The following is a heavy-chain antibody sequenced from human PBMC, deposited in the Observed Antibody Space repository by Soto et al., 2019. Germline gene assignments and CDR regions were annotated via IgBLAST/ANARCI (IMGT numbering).Heavy chain of an antibody. V-gene: IGHV3-21*01. CDR2: TSSRSTYI. Sequence: PGGSLRLSCAASGFTFSSYSMNWVRQAPGKGLEWVSYTSSRSTYIYYADSVKGRFTISRDNAKNSLYLQMNSLRAEDTAVYYCVRDYRGYDLFDYWGQGTLVPVSS. CDR3: VRDYRGYDLFDY. CDR1: GFTFSSYS. D-gene: IGHD5-12*01. J-gene: IGHJ4*02.